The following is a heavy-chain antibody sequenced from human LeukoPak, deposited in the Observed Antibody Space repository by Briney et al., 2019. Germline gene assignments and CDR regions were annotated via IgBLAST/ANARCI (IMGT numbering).Heavy chain of an antibody. V-gene: IGHV4-59*01. CDR1: GGSISSYY. CDR3: ARIAAAGTSSRFDP. D-gene: IGHD6-13*01. Sequence: SETLSLTCTVSGGSISSYYWSWIRQPPGKGLEWIGYIYYSGSTNYNPSLKSRVSISVDTSKNQFSLKLSSVTAADTAVYYCARIAAAGTSSRFDPWGQGTLVTVSS. J-gene: IGHJ5*02. CDR2: IYYSGST.